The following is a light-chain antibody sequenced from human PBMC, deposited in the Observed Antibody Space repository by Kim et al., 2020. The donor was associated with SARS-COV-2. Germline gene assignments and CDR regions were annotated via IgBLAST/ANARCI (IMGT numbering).Light chain of an antibody. CDR3: NSRDSSGNHRGWV. CDR1: SLRSYY. CDR2: GKN. V-gene: IGLV3-19*01. J-gene: IGLJ3*02. Sequence: QTVRIKCQGDSLRSYYASWYQQKPGQAPVLVIYGKNNRPSGIPDRFSGSSSGNTASLTITGAQAEDEADYYCNSRDSSGNHRGWVFGGGTQLTVL.